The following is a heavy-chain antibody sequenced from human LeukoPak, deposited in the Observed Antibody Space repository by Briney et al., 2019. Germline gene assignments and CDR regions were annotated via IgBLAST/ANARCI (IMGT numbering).Heavy chain of an antibody. CDR1: GGTFTSYA. CDR3: ARDLAPNIVLVPPAMRRGAFDS. J-gene: IGHJ4*02. CDR2: IIPILTMA. D-gene: IGHD2-2*01. V-gene: IGHV1-69*04. Sequence: ASVKVSCKASGGTFTSYAISWVRQAPGQGLEWMGRIIPILTMANFAQKFQGRVTLTADKSTSTAYMELSSLRSEDTAVYYCARDLAPNIVLVPPAMRRGAFDSWGQGTLVTVSS.